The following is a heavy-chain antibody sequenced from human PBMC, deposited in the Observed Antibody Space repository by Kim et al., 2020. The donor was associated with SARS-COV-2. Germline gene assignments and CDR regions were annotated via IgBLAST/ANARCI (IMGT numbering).Heavy chain of an antibody. J-gene: IGHJ4*02. Sequence: ASVKVSCKASGYTFTGYYMHWVRQAPGQGLEWMGRINPNSGGTNYAQKFQGRVTMTRDTSISTAYMELSRLRSDDTAVYYCARDPRRGYYGSGSYYNYWGQGTLVTVSS. CDR3: ARDPRRGYYGSGSYYNY. D-gene: IGHD3-10*01. CDR2: INPNSGGT. CDR1: GYTFTGYY. V-gene: IGHV1-2*06.